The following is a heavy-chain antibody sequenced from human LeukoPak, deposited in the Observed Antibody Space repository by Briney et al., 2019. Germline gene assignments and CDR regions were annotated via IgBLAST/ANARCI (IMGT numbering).Heavy chain of an antibody. J-gene: IGHJ5*02. CDR1: GFTFTSSA. V-gene: IGHV1-58*02. CDR3: AAARIVGATSGWFDP. Sequence: GASVKVSCKASGFTFTSSAMQWVRQARGQRLEWIGWIVVGSGNTNYAQKFQERVTITMDMSTSTAYMELSSLRSEDTAVYYCAAARIVGATSGWFDPWGQGTLVTVSS. D-gene: IGHD1-26*01. CDR2: IVVGSGNT.